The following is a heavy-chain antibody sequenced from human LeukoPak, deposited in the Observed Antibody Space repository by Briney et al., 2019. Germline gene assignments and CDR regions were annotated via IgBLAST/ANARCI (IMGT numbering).Heavy chain of an antibody. J-gene: IGHJ4*02. D-gene: IGHD1-1*01. V-gene: IGHV3-21*01. CDR3: ARCTTGRTFGSLREIKRSREVDY. Sequence: GGSLRLSCAASGFTFSSYSMNWVRQAPGKGLEWVSSISSSSSNIYYADSVKGRFTISRDNAKNSLYLQMNSLRVEDTAVYYCARCTTGRTFGSLREIKRSREVDYWGQGTLVTVSS. CDR2: ISSSSSNI. CDR1: GFTFSSYS.